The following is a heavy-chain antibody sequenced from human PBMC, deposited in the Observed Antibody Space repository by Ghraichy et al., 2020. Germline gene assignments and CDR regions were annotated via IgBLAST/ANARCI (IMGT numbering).Heavy chain of an antibody. Sequence: GESLNISCAASGFTFSSYAMSWVRQAPGKGLEWVSAISGSGGSTYYADSVKGRFTISRDNSKNTLYLQMNSLRAEDTAVYYCAKGRPDRWFDPWGQGTLVTVSS. CDR3: AKGRPDRWFDP. V-gene: IGHV3-23*01. J-gene: IGHJ5*02. D-gene: IGHD3-22*01. CDR2: ISGSGGST. CDR1: GFTFSSYA.